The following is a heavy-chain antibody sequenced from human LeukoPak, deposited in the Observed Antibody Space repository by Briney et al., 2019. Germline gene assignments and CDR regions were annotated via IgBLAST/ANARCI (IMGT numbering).Heavy chain of an antibody. D-gene: IGHD3-9*01. V-gene: IGHV4-39*01. J-gene: IGHJ5*02. CDR1: GFTVSSNY. CDR2: IYYSGST. CDR3: ARRYYDILTGYYWFDP. Sequence: GSLRLSCAASGFTVSSNYMSWVRQAPGKGLEWIGSIYYSGSTYYNPSLKSRVTISVDTSKNQFSLKLSSVTAADTAVYYCARRYYDILTGYYWFDPWGQGTLVTVSS.